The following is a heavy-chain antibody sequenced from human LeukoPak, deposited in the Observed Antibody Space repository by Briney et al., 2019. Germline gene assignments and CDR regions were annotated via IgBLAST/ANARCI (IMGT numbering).Heavy chain of an antibody. Sequence: PGGSLRLSCAASGFTISNYWMNWVRQAPGEGLKWVANINQDGTVEHYVDSVKGRFTISRDNAKNSLYLQMNTLRAEDTAVYYCARDCCASGSLDYRGQGALVTVSS. CDR3: ARDCCASGSLDY. V-gene: IGHV3-7*04. J-gene: IGHJ4*02. D-gene: IGHD3-10*01. CDR2: INQDGTVE. CDR1: GFTISNYW.